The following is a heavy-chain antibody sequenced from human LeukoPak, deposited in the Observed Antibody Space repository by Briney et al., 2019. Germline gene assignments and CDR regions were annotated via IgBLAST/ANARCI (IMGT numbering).Heavy chain of an antibody. CDR3: ARNYDFWSGFDLLDIYFEY. CDR2: INTNSGGT. J-gene: IGHJ4*02. V-gene: IGHV1-2*02. D-gene: IGHD3-3*01. Sequence: GASVKVSCKASGYTFSGYYLHWVRQAPGQGLEWMGWINTNSGGTNYAQKFQGRVTMTRVTSISTAYMELTRLRSDDTAVYYCARNYDFWSGFDLLDIYFEYWGQGTLVTVSS. CDR1: GYTFSGYY.